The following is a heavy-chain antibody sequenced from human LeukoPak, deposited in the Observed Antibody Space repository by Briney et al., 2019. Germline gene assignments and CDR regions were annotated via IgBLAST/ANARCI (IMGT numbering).Heavy chain of an antibody. D-gene: IGHD6-13*01. CDR1: GGSISSYY. J-gene: IGHJ4*02. CDR3: ARTSHPHGSSWLFDY. V-gene: IGHV4-59*01. Sequence: SETLSLTCTVSGGSISSYYWSWIRQPPGKGLEWIGYIYFSGSTNYNPSLKSRVTISVDTSRNQFSLQLSSVIAADTAVYYCARTSHPHGSSWLFDYWGQGTLVTISS. CDR2: IYFSGST.